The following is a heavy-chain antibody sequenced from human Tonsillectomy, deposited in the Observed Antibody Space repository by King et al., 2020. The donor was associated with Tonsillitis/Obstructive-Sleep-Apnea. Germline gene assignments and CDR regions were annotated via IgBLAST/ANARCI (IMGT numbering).Heavy chain of an antibody. CDR3: AKGIVGATALDY. J-gene: IGHJ4*02. CDR1: GFTFSSYA. D-gene: IGHD1-26*01. Sequence: QLVESGGGLVQPGGSLRLSCAASGFTFSSYAMSWVRQAPGKXLEWVSAISGSGGSTYYADSVKGRFTIXRDNSKNTLYLQMNSLRAEDTAVYYCAKGIVGATALDYWGQGXLXTVSS. V-gene: IGHV3-23*04. CDR2: ISGSGGST.